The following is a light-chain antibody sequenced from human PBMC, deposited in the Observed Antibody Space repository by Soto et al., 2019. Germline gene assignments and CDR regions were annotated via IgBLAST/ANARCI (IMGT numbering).Light chain of an antibody. CDR2: SNH. CDR1: NGSIGSKT. J-gene: IGLJ2*01. V-gene: IGLV1-44*01. Sequence: QSVLTQPPSASGTPGQRVTISCSGSNGSIGSKTVNWYQHLPGTAPKLLIYSNHHRPSGVPDRFSASKSGTSASLAISGLQSEDEADYYCSTWDDSLNGVVFGGGTKLTVL. CDR3: STWDDSLNGVV.